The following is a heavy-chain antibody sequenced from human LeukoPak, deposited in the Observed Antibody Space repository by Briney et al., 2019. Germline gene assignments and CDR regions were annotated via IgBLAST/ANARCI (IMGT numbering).Heavy chain of an antibody. V-gene: IGHV1-18*01. J-gene: IGHJ6*03. D-gene: IGHD3-3*01. Sequence: ASVKVSCKASGYTFTSYGISWVRQAPGQGLEWMGWISAYNGNTNYAQKLQGRVTMTTDTSTSTAYMELRRLRSDDTAVYYCARDVSYTIFGVDNYYYYMDVWGKGTTVTVSS. CDR1: GYTFTSYG. CDR3: ARDVSYTIFGVDNYYYYMDV. CDR2: ISAYNGNT.